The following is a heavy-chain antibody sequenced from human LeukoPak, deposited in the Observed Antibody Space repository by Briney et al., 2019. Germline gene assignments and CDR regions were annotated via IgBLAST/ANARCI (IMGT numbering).Heavy chain of an antibody. CDR3: AREAAGTYY. CDR1: GYSISSGYY. J-gene: IGHJ4*02. CDR2: IYYSGST. V-gene: IGHV4-38-2*02. Sequence: PSETLSLTCTVSGYSISSGYYWGWIRQPPGKGLEWIGYIYYSGSTYYNPSLKSRVTISVDTSKNQFSLKLSSVTAADTAVYYCAREAAGTYYWGQGTLVTVSS. D-gene: IGHD6-13*01.